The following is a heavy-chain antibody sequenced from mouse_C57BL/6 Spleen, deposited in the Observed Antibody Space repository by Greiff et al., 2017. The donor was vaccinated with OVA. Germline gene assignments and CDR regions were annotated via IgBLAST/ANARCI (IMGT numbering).Heavy chain of an antibody. CDR1: GYTFTSYW. V-gene: IGHV1-64*01. D-gene: IGHD2-4*01. Sequence: VQLQQPGAELVKPGASVKLSCKASGYTFTSYWMHWVKQRPGQGLEWIGMIHPNSGSTNYNEKFKSKATLTVDKSSSTAYMQLSSLTSEDSAVYYCARLDYDYDKAMDYRGQGASVTVSS. J-gene: IGHJ4*01. CDR2: IHPNSGST. CDR3: ARLDYDYDKAMDY.